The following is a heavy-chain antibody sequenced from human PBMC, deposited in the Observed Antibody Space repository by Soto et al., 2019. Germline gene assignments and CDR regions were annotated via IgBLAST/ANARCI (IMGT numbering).Heavy chain of an antibody. Sequence: EVQLVESGGGLVQPGGSLRLSCAASGFTFTNYDMHWVRQVTGKGLEWVSGITTAGDTYYPGSVKGRFTISREKAKNSLYLQMNSLSAGDTAVYYWARELHGGSYGMDVCGQGTTVTVSS. CDR3: ARELHGGSYGMDV. CDR1: GFTFTNYD. CDR2: ITTAGDT. J-gene: IGHJ6*02. V-gene: IGHV3-13*01.